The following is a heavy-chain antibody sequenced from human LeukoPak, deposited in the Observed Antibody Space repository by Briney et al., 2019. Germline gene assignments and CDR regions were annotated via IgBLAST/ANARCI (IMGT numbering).Heavy chain of an antibody. Sequence: GGSLRLSCAASGFTFSSYAMSWVRQAPGKGLEWVSAISGSGGSTYYADSVKGRFTISRDNSKNTLYLQMNSLRAEDTAVYYCARDWVYDSSGYNSATLPYYFDYWGQGTLVTVSS. CDR1: GFTFSSYA. CDR3: ARDWVYDSSGYNSATLPYYFDY. D-gene: IGHD3-22*01. CDR2: ISGSGGST. V-gene: IGHV3-23*01. J-gene: IGHJ4*02.